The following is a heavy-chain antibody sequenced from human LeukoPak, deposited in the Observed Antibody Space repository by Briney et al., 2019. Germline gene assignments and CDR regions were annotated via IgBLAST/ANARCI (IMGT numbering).Heavy chain of an antibody. J-gene: IGHJ5*02. Sequence: GGSLRLSCAASGFTLDDYGMSWVRQARGKGLEWVSGINWNCGSTGYTVSVKGRFTLSRDNAKNSLYLQMNSLRAEDTALYHCARDREAAAGTYWFDPWGEGTLVTVSS. V-gene: IGHV3-20*01. CDR1: GFTLDDYG. CDR3: ARDREAAAGTYWFDP. D-gene: IGHD6-13*01. CDR2: INWNCGST.